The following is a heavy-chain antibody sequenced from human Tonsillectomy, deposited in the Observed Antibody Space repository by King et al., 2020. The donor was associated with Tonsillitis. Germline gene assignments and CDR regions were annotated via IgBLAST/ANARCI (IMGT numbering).Heavy chain of an antibody. Sequence: VQLVESGGGVVQPGRSLRLSCAASGFTFSSYGMHWVRQAPGKGLEWVAVISYDGSNKYYADSVKGRFTISRDNSKNTLYLQMNSLRAEDTAVYYCARGSMGLRLGELSSYWGQGTLGTVSS. CDR1: GFTFSSYG. CDR3: ARGSMGLRLGELSSY. D-gene: IGHD3-16*02. V-gene: IGHV3-33*05. J-gene: IGHJ4*02. CDR2: ISYDGSNK.